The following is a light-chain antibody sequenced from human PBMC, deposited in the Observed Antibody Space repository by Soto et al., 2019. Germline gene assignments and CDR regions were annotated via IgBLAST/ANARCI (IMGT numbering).Light chain of an antibody. CDR1: SSDVGGYNY. Sequence: QSALTQPASVSGSPGQSITISCTGTSSDVGGYNYVSWYQQHPGKAPKLMIYDVSNRPSGVSNRFSGSKSGNTASLTISGLQAEDEADYYCSSYISSSNVVFGGGTQLTVL. V-gene: IGLV2-14*03. J-gene: IGLJ2*01. CDR2: DVS. CDR3: SSYISSSNVV.